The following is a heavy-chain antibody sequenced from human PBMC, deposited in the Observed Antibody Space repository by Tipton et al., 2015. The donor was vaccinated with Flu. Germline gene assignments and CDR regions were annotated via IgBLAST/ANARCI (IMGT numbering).Heavy chain of an antibody. CDR3: ARVKMATRLLSFDS. CDR1: GGFVSSGTYY. CDR2: IYSSGGT. Sequence: TLCLTCTVSGGFVSSGTYYWSWIRQPPGRGLEWIGYIYSSGGTHYNPSLKGRATISIDSSKNQFSLKLSSVSAADTATFYCARVKMATRLLSFDSWGQGILVTISS. V-gene: IGHV4-61*01. J-gene: IGHJ4*02. D-gene: IGHD5-24*01.